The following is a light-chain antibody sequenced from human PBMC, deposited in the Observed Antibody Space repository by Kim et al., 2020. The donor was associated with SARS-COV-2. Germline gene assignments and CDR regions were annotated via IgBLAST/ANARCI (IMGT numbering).Light chain of an antibody. Sequence: EIVLTQSPGTLSLSPGERATLSCRASQSVSSSYLAWYQQKPGQAPRLLIYGASSRATGIPDRFSGSGSGTDFTLTISRLEPEDFAVYYCQQYGSSHALTFGGGTKVDIK. J-gene: IGKJ4*01. V-gene: IGKV3-20*01. CDR2: GAS. CDR3: QQYGSSHALT. CDR1: QSVSSSY.